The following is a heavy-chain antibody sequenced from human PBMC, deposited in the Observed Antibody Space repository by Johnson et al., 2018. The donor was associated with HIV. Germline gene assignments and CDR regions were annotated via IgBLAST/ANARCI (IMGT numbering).Heavy chain of an antibody. V-gene: IGHV3-20*04. D-gene: IGHD3-9*01. J-gene: IGHJ3*02. CDR1: GFIVSSNY. CDR3: ARATSLHYDILTGYFSDAFDI. Sequence: VQLVESGGGLVQPGGSLRLSCAASGFIVSSNYMSWVRQAPGKGLEWVCGINWNGGSTGYADSVKGRFTISRDTAKNSLYLQMNSLRAGDTGVYYCARATSLHYDILTGYFSDAFDIWGQGTVVTVSS. CDR2: INWNGGST.